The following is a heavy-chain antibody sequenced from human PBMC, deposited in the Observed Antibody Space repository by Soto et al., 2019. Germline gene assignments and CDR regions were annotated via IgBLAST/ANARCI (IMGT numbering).Heavy chain of an antibody. CDR1: GFTFSSYA. V-gene: IGHV3-23*01. D-gene: IGHD6-13*01. J-gene: IGHJ4*02. CDR3: ARRGPGTYFDY. Sequence: EVQLLDSGGGLVQPGGSLRLSCAASGFTFSSYAMNWVRQDPGKGLEWVSVISGSGDSTYYADSVKGRFTISRDNSKNTPYLQMNSLRPEDTAVYYCARRGPGTYFDYWGQGTLVTVSS. CDR2: ISGSGDST.